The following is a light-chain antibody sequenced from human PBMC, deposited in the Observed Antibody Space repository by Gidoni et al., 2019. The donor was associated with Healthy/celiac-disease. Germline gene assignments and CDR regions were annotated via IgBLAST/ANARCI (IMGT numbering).Light chain of an antibody. CDR2: KES. Sequence: IQMTQSPSTLSASVGDRVTITCRASQSISSWLAWYQQKPGKAPKLLIYKESSLESGVPSRFSGSGSGTEFTLTISSLQPDDFETYYCQQYNSYWTFGQGTKVEIK. V-gene: IGKV1-5*03. J-gene: IGKJ1*01. CDR3: QQYNSYWT. CDR1: QSISSW.